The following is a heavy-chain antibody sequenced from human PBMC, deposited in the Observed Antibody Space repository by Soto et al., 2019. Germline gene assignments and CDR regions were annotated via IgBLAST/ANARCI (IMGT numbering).Heavy chain of an antibody. V-gene: IGHV1-69*01. J-gene: IGHJ4*02. D-gene: IGHD3-22*01. CDR3: ARGWGYDSTDYYYAY. CDR2: IIPIFGTA. Sequence: QVQLVQSGAEVRKPGSSVRVSCKASGGSFNRHTISWVRQAPGQGLEWMGGIIPIFGTANHAQKFQGRVTSIADEATRTVYMELSSLRSDDTAIYYCARGWGYDSTDYYYAYWGQGTLVIASS. CDR1: GGSFNRHT.